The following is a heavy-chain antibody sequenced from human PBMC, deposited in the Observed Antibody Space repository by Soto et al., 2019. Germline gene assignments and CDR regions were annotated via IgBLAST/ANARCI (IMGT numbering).Heavy chain of an antibody. Sequence: ASVKVSCKASGYTFTSYGISWVRQAPGQGLEWMGWISAYNGNTNYAQKLQGRVTMTTDTSTSTAYMELSSLRSEDTAVYYCARVLALRPGIAARPPDIWGQGTMVTVSS. CDR1: GYTFTSYG. D-gene: IGHD6-6*01. J-gene: IGHJ3*02. CDR2: ISAYNGNT. CDR3: ARVLALRPGIAARPPDI. V-gene: IGHV1-18*04.